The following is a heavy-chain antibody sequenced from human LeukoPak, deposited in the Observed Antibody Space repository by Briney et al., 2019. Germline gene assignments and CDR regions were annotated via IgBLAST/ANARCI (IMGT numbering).Heavy chain of an antibody. V-gene: IGHV1-18*01. J-gene: IGHJ5*02. CDR3: ARDRDSSSWPPRDWFDP. Sequence: ASVKVSCKASGYTFTSYGISWVRQAPGQGLEWMGWISAYNGNTNYAQKLQGRVTMTTDTSTSTAYMELGSLRSDDTAVYYCARDRDSSSWPPRDWFDPWGQGTLVTVSS. CDR2: ISAYNGNT. CDR1: GYTFTSYG. D-gene: IGHD6-13*01.